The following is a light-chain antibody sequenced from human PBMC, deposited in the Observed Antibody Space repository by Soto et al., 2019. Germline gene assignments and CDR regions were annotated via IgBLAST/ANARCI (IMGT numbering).Light chain of an antibody. Sequence: EIVMTQSPATLSVSPGERATLSCRASQSVSNNYLAWYQQKPGQAPRLLIYGASNRATGIPARFSGSGSGTDFTLTISSLEPEDSAVYYCLQRSNWLTFGGGTKVDI. J-gene: IGKJ4*01. CDR2: GAS. CDR3: LQRSNWLT. V-gene: IGKV3-11*01. CDR1: QSVSNNY.